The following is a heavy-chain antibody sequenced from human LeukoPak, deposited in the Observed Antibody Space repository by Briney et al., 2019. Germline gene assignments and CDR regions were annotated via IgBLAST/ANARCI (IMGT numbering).Heavy chain of an antibody. CDR3: VRDDRGVVVFDY. V-gene: IGHV3-53*01. CDR1: GLSVSANH. Sequence: GGSLRLSCAASGLSVSANHMSWVRQAPGKGLEWVSVLYTGGTTYYAGSVRGRFTISRDDSKNTLYLQMSSLRAEDTAVYYCVRDDRGVVVFDYWGQGALVTVSS. D-gene: IGHD2-15*01. J-gene: IGHJ4*02. CDR2: LYTGGTT.